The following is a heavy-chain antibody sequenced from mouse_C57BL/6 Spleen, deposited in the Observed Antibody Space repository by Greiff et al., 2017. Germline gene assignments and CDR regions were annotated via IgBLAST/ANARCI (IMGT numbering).Heavy chain of an antibody. V-gene: IGHV5-16*01. J-gene: IGHJ1*03. D-gene: IGHD2-4*01. CDR1: GFTFSDYY. Sequence: EVHLVESEGGLVQPGSSMKLSCTASGFTFSDYYMAWVRQVPEKGLEWVANINYDGSSTYYLDSLKSRFIISRDNAKNILYLQMSSLKSEDTATYYCARAIYYDYDEYFDVWGTGTTVTVSS. CDR2: INYDGSST. CDR3: ARAIYYDYDEYFDV.